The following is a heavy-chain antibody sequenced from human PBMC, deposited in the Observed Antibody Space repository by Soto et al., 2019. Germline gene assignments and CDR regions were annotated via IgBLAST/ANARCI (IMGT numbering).Heavy chain of an antibody. CDR1: GGSISSGGYY. CDR3: ARFGNTADDAFDI. J-gene: IGHJ3*02. V-gene: IGHV4-31*03. CDR2: IYYSGST. D-gene: IGHD5-18*01. Sequence: QVQLQESGPGLVKPSQTLSLTCTVSGGSISSGGYYWSWIRHHPGKGLEWIGYIYYSGSTYYNPSLKRRVTISVDTAKNQFSLKLSSVTAADTAVYYCARFGNTADDAFDIWGQGTMLTVSS.